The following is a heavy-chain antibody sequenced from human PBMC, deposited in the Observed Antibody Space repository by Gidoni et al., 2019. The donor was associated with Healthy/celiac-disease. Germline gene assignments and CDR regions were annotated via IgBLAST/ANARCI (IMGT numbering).Heavy chain of an antibody. Sequence: QVQLVESGGGVVQPGRSLRLSCAASGFTFSSYGLHWVRQAPGKGLEWVAVISYDGSNKYYADSVKGRFTISRDNSKNTLYLQMNSLRAEDTAVYYCAKSYKKGYCSGGSCQSYFDYWGQGTLVTVSS. CDR2: ISYDGSNK. V-gene: IGHV3-30*18. D-gene: IGHD2-15*01. CDR3: AKSYKKGYCSGGSCQSYFDY. J-gene: IGHJ4*02. CDR1: GFTFSSYG.